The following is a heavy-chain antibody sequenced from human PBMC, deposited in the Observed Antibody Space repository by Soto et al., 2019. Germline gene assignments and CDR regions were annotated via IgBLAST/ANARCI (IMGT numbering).Heavy chain of an antibody. CDR2: ISYDGSNK. CDR1: GFTFSSYG. CDR3: AKDLEINGVDGYSSRGSLDY. J-gene: IGHJ4*02. D-gene: IGHD6-13*01. V-gene: IGHV3-30*18. Sequence: QVQLVESGGGVVQPGRSLRLSCAASGFTFSSYGMHWVRQAPGKGLEWVAVISYDGSNKYYADSVKGRFTISRDNSKNTLYLQMNSLRAEDTAVYYCAKDLEINGVDGYSSRGSLDYWGQGTLVTVSS.